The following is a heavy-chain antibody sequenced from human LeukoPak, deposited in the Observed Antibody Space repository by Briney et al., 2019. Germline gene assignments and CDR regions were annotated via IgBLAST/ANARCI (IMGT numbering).Heavy chain of an antibody. J-gene: IGHJ6*03. CDR3: ARGLSKKYYDFWSGPYYYYYMDV. D-gene: IGHD3-3*01. Sequence: ASVKVSCKASGYTFTGYYMHWVRQAPGQGLEWMGWINPNSGGTNYAQKFQGRVTMTRDTSISTAYMELSRLRSDDTAVYYCARGLSKKYYDFWSGPYYYYYMDVWGKGTTVTVSS. CDR1: GYTFTGYY. CDR2: INPNSGGT. V-gene: IGHV1-2*02.